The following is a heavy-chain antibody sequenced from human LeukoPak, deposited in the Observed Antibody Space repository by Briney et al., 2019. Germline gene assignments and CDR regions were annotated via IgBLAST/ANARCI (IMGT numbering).Heavy chain of an antibody. CDR1: GGSISSGSYY. D-gene: IGHD3-9*01. Sequence: SSETLSLTCTVSGGSISSGSYYWSWIRQPAGKGLEWIGRIYTSGSTNYNPSLKSRVTISVDTSKNQFSLKLSSVTAADTAVYYCARLRYFEEFDYWGQGTLVTVSS. V-gene: IGHV4-61*02. CDR2: IYTSGST. CDR3: ARLRYFEEFDY. J-gene: IGHJ4*02.